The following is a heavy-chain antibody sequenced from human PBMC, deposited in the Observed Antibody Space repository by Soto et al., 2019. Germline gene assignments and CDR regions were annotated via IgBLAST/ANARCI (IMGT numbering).Heavy chain of an antibody. CDR2: ISAYNGNT. Sequence: QVQLVQSGAEVKKPGASVKVSCKASGYTFTSYGISWVRQAPGQGLEWMGWISAYNGNTNYAQKLQGRVTMTTDTATSTAYMELRSLRSDDTAVYYCARGRKFWSGYPPLAWFDPWGQGTLVTVSS. J-gene: IGHJ5*02. D-gene: IGHD3-3*01. V-gene: IGHV1-18*01. CDR3: ARGRKFWSGYPPLAWFDP. CDR1: GYTFTSYG.